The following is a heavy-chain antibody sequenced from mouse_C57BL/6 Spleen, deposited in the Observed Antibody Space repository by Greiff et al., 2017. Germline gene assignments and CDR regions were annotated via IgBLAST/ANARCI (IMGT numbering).Heavy chain of an antibody. CDR3: ASYYYGSSPFAY. D-gene: IGHD1-1*01. V-gene: IGHV1-7*01. CDR2: INPSSGYT. J-gene: IGHJ3*01. CDR1: GYTFTSYW. Sequence: VQLVESGAELAKPGASVKLSCKASGYTFTSYWMHWVKQRPGQGLEWIGYINPSSGYTKYNQKFKDKATLTADKSSSTAYMQLSSLTYEDSAVYYCASYYYGSSPFAYWGQGTLVTVSA.